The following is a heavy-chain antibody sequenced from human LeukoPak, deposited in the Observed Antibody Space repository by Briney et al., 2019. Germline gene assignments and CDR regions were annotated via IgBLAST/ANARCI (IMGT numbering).Heavy chain of an antibody. J-gene: IGHJ4*02. V-gene: IGHV4-59*01. CDR3: ARDRYVSDHYYFDY. Sequence: PSETLSLTCTVSGGSIGSYYWSWIRQPPGKGLEWIGYIYYSGSTNYNPSLKSRVTISVDTSKNQFSLKLSSVTAADTAVYYCARDRYVSDHYYFDYWGQGTLVTVSS. CDR1: GGSIGSYY. CDR2: IYYSGST. D-gene: IGHD5-12*01.